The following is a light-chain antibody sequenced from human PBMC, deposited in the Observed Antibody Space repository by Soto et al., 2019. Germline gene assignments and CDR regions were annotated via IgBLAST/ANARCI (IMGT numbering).Light chain of an antibody. J-gene: IGLJ1*01. Sequence: QSVLTQPPSVSAAPGQEVTISCSGSSSNIGNNYVSWYQQLPGTAPKCLIYDNNKRPSGIPDRFSGSKSGTSATLGITGLQTGDEADYYCGTWDSSLSAYVFGTGTKVTVL. CDR1: SSNIGNNY. V-gene: IGLV1-51*01. CDR2: DNN. CDR3: GTWDSSLSAYV.